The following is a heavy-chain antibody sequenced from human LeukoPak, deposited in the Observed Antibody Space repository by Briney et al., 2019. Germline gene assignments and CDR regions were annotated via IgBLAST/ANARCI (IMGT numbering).Heavy chain of an antibody. Sequence: GGSLRLSCAASGLTFSSYSMNWVRQAPGKGLEWVSSISSSSSYIYYADSVKGRFTISRDNAKNSLYLQMNSLRAEDTAVYYCARVSDQLVLGPFDYWGQGTLVTVSS. D-gene: IGHD2-2*01. CDR3: ARVSDQLVLGPFDY. CDR1: GLTFSSYS. CDR2: ISSSSSYI. V-gene: IGHV3-21*01. J-gene: IGHJ4*02.